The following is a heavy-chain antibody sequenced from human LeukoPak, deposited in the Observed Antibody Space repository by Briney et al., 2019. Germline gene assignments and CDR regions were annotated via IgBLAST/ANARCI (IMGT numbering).Heavy chain of an antibody. J-gene: IGHJ4*02. CDR1: GFTFSNYA. V-gene: IGHV3-23*01. CDR2: ISGSGNLT. Sequence: GGSLRLSCAASGFTFSNYAMTWVRQAPGKGLEWVSTISGSGNLTYFADSVKGRFTISRDNSKNTLYLQMNSLRAEDTALYYCSKDAASGTYGTFDYWGQGTLVIVSS. CDR3: SKDAASGTYGTFDY. D-gene: IGHD3-10*01.